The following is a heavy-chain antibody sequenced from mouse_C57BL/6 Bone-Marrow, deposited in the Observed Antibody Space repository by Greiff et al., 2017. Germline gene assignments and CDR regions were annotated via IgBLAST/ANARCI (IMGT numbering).Heavy chain of an antibody. CDR2: IDPNSGGT. V-gene: IGHV1-72*01. D-gene: IGHD2-3*01. Sequence: VQLQQPGAELVKPGASVKLSCKASGYTFPSYWMHWVKQRPGRGLEWIGRIDPNSGGTTYNEKFKSKATLTVDKPSSTAYMQLSSLTSEDSAVYYCARSRWLLLNAMDYWGQGTSVTVSS. CDR3: ARSRWLLLNAMDY. J-gene: IGHJ4*01. CDR1: GYTFPSYW.